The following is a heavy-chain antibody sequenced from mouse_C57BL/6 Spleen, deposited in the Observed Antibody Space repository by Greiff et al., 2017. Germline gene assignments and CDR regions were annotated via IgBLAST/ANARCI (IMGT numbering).Heavy chain of an antibody. J-gene: IGHJ4*01. CDR2: ISSGSSTI. CDR1: GFTFSDYG. CDR3: AGTYYDYHNAMDY. D-gene: IGHD2-4*01. Sequence: DVKLVESGGGLVKPGGSLKLSCAASGFTFSDYGMHWVRQAPEKGLEWVAYISSGSSTIYYADTVKGRFTISRDNAKNTLFLQMTSLRSEDTTMYYCAGTYYDYHNAMDYWGQGTSVTVSS. V-gene: IGHV5-17*01.